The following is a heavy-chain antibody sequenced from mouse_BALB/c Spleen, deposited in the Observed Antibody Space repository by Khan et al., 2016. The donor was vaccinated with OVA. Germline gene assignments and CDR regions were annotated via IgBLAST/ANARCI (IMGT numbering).Heavy chain of an antibody. V-gene: IGHV1S81*02. CDR1: GYTFTSYW. J-gene: IGHJ2*01. D-gene: IGHD1-1*01. CDR2: TNPTNGRT. Sequence: QVRLQQSGAELVKAGASVKMSCKASGYTFTSYWMHWVKQRLGQGLEWFAETNPTNGRTYYNEKFKSKATLTVDKSSSTAYMLLSGPTFEDSAVDYCARIKKIVATYVDYWGQGTTLTVSS. CDR3: ARIKKIVATYVDY.